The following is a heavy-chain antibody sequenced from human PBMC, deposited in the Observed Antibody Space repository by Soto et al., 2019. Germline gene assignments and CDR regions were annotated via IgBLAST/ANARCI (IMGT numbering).Heavy chain of an antibody. Sequence: SETLSLTCAVSGGSISSGGYSWSWIRQPPGKGLEWIGYIYHSGSTYYNPSLKSRVTISVDRSKNQFSLKLSSVTAADTAVYYCARVGDSSSPDYYYGMDVWGQGTTVTVSS. CDR1: GGSISSGGYS. V-gene: IGHV4-30-2*01. CDR3: ARVGDSSSPDYYYGMDV. CDR2: IYHSGST. J-gene: IGHJ6*02. D-gene: IGHD6-6*01.